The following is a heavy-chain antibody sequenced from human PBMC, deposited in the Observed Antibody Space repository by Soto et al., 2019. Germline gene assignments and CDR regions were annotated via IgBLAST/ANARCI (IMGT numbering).Heavy chain of an antibody. CDR2: IDLNSGTI. D-gene: IGHD2-21*02. V-gene: IGHV3-9*01. J-gene: IGHJ5*02. CDR3: AKAPKVVTHWFDP. CDR1: GFTFENFA. Sequence: QLVESGGGLVQPGRSLRLSCAVSGFTFENFALHWVRQAPGKGLEWVSGIDLNSGTIAYADSVKGRFTLSRDSATSSLYLHLDGLRPEDTAFYYCAKAPKVVTHWFDPWRQGTLVTVSS.